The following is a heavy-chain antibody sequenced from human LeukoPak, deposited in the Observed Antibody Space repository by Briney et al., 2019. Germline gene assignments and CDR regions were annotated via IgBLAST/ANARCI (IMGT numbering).Heavy chain of an antibody. CDR2: SSSSSSYI. CDR1: GFTFSDHF. D-gene: IGHD3-10*01. Sequence: KTGGSLRLSCVVSGFTFSDHFMNWVRQAPGKGLEWVSSSSSSSSYIYYADSVKGRFTISRDNAKNSLYLQMNSLRAEDTAVYYCARSRYYGSKNDAFDIWGQGTMVTVSS. V-gene: IGHV3-21*01. CDR3: ARSRYYGSKNDAFDI. J-gene: IGHJ3*02.